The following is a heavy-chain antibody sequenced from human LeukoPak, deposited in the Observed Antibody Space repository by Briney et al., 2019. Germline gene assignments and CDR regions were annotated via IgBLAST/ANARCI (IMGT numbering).Heavy chain of an antibody. CDR1: GYTFTGYY. J-gene: IGHJ6*03. CDR3: ARGWFGELYGYYYYYMDV. Sequence: ASVKVSCKASGYTFTGYYMHWVRQAPGQGLEWMGRINPNSGGINYAQKFQGRVTMTRDTSISTAYMELSGLRSDDTAVYYCARGWFGELYGYYYYYMDVWGKGTTVTVSS. D-gene: IGHD3-10*01. CDR2: INPNSGGI. V-gene: IGHV1-2*06.